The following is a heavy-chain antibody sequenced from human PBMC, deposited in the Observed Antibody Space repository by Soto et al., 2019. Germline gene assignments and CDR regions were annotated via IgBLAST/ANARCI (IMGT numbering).Heavy chain of an antibody. Sequence: QVQLVQSGAEVKKPGSSVKVSCKASGGTFSSYSINWVRQAPGQGLEWMGEIIPIFGTANYAQKFQGRVTITADESTSTTYMELSSLRSEDTAVYYCASDVGRHSGGIDYWGQGTLVTVSS. D-gene: IGHD1-26*01. CDR3: ASDVGRHSGGIDY. J-gene: IGHJ4*02. CDR1: GGTFSSYS. V-gene: IGHV1-69*01. CDR2: IIPIFGTA.